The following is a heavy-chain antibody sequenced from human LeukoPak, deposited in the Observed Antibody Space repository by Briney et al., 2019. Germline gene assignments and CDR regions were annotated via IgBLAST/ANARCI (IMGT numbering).Heavy chain of an antibody. CDR1: GGTFSSYA. J-gene: IGHJ4*02. Sequence: SVKVSCKASGGTFSSYAISWVRQAPGQGLEWMGGIIPIFGTANYAQKFQGRVTITTDESTSTAYMELSSLRSEDTAVCYCACCSSTSGYFDYWGQGTLVTVSS. CDR2: IIPIFGTA. V-gene: IGHV1-69*05. D-gene: IGHD2-2*01. CDR3: ACCSSTSGYFDY.